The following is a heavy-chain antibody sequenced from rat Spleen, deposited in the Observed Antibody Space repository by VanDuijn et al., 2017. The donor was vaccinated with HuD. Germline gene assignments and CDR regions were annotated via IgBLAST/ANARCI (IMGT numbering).Heavy chain of an antibody. CDR1: GFSFSDFD. V-gene: IGHV5-25*01. CDR2: ISTGDDDT. Sequence: EVQLVESGGGLVQPGRSMTLSCAASGFSFSDFDMAWVRQAPTKGLEWVASISTGDDDTYYRDSVKGRFTISRDDEESTLYLQMDSLRSEDTASYYCARHTLYGYTSYFDYWGQGVMVTVSS. CDR3: ARHTLYGYTSYFDY. J-gene: IGHJ2*01. D-gene: IGHD1-4*01.